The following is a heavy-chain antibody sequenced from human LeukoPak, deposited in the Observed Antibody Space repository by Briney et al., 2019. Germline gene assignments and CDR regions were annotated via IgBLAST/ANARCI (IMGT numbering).Heavy chain of an antibody. V-gene: IGHV5-51*01. D-gene: IGHD3-10*01. Sequence: GESLKISCKGSGYSFANYWIGWVRQMPGKGLEWLGIIYPGDSNTRYSPSFQGQVTISADKSISTAYLQWSSLKASDTAMYYCARRDYGSGSYNYWGQGTLVTVSS. CDR3: ARRDYGSGSYNY. CDR2: IYPGDSNT. J-gene: IGHJ4*02. CDR1: GYSFANYW.